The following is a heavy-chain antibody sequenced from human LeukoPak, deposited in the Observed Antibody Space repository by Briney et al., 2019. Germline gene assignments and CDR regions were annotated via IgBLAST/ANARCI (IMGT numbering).Heavy chain of an antibody. D-gene: IGHD3-3*01. Sequence: SETLSLTCTVSGYSISSNYYWAWIRQPPGKGLELIGTIYHSGSTYYNPSLKSRVTISVDTSKNQFSLNLSSVTAADTAVYYCARDKTTGYDFWSGYPSTSMDVWGKGTTVTVSS. V-gene: IGHV4-38-2*02. J-gene: IGHJ6*04. CDR1: GYSISSNYY. CDR2: IYHSGST. CDR3: ARDKTTGYDFWSGYPSTSMDV.